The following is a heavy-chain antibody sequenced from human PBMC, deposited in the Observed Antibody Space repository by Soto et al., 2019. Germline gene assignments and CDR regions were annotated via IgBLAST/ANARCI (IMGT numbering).Heavy chain of an antibody. Sequence: QVQLQESGPGLVKPSQTLSLTCTVSGGSIINGDTYLNWIRQHPEKGLEWMGYINYRGTTNYNPARKSRMLISIDTSKNQFSLRLTSVTAADTAVYYCARDAPGVAPYWGQGTLVTVSS. CDR2: INYRGTT. J-gene: IGHJ4*02. D-gene: IGHD2-15*01. CDR1: GGSIINGDTY. V-gene: IGHV4-31*03. CDR3: ARDAPGVAPY.